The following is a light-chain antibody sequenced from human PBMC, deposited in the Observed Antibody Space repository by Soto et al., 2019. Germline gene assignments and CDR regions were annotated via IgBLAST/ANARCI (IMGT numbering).Light chain of an antibody. CDR2: AAS. J-gene: IGKJ1*01. CDR3: RQYGRSPPET. Sequence: EIVLTQSPGTLSLSPGERATLSCRASQSVSSSHLAWYQQKPGQAPRLLIYAASSRATGIPDRFSGSGSGTDFTLTISRLEPEDFAVYYCRQYGRSPPETFGQGTKVEIK. V-gene: IGKV3-20*01. CDR1: QSVSSSH.